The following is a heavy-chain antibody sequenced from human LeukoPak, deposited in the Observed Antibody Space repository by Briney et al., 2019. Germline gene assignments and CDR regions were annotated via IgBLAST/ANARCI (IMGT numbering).Heavy chain of an antibody. Sequence: GGSLRLSCAASGFTFSSYAMSWVRQAPGKGLEWVSAISGSGGSTYYADSVKGRFTISRDNSKNTLYLQMNSLRAEDTAVYYCAKGHYYGVVGATIDYWGQGTLVTVSS. CDR2: ISGSGGST. D-gene: IGHD1-26*01. J-gene: IGHJ4*02. CDR1: GFTFSSYA. V-gene: IGHV3-23*01. CDR3: AKGHYYGVVGATIDY.